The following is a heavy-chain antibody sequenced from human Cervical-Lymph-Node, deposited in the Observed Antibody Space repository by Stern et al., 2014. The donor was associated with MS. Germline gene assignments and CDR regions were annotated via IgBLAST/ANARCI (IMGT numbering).Heavy chain of an antibody. CDR2: INADNGNT. D-gene: IGHD6-6*01. V-gene: IGHV1-3*01. CDR3: ASSSSRSSPGTFGS. Sequence: MQLVESGAEVKKPGASVKVSCKASGDTFSKNAVNWVRQAPGQRLEWMGWINADNGNTKYSQKFQGRVSITRDTSATTVYVELSSLTSEDTAVYYCASSSSRSSPGTFGSWGQGTLVTVS. CDR1: GDTFSKNA. J-gene: IGHJ4*02.